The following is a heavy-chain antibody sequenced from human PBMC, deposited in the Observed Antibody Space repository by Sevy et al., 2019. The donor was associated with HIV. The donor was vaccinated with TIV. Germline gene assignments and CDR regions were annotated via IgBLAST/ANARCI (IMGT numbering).Heavy chain of an antibody. CDR1: GYTLTELS. CDR2: FDPEDGET. V-gene: IGHV1-24*01. CDR3: ATARITMIVVVNGNFDY. J-gene: IGHJ4*02. D-gene: IGHD3-22*01. Sequence: ASVKVSCKVSGYTLTELSMHWVRQAPGKGLEWMGGFDPEDGETIYSQKFQGRGTMTEDTSTDTDYMELSSLRSEDTAVYYCATARITMIVVVNGNFDYWGQGTLVTVSS.